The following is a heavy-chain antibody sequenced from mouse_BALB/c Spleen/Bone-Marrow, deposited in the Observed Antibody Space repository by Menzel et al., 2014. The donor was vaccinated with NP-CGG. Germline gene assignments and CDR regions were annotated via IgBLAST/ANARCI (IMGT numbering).Heavy chain of an antibody. CDR1: GFTFSSYG. Sequence: VQLQQSGGGLVKPGGSLKLSCAASGFTFSSYGVSLVRQTPEKRLEWVATICNGGNYTYYPDSVKGRFTISRDNAKNTLYLQMSSLRSEDTAMYCCTRQRGDYAMGYWGQGTSVTVSS. CDR2: ICNGGNYT. D-gene: IGHD1-1*02. J-gene: IGHJ4*01. V-gene: IGHV5-9-3*01. CDR3: TRQRGDYAMGY.